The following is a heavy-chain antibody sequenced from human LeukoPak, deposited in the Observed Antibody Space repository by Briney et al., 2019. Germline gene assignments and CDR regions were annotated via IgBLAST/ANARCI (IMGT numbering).Heavy chain of an antibody. V-gene: IGHV1-2*02. Sequence: GASVKVSCKASGYTFTGYYMHWVRQAPGQGLEWMGWINPNSGGTNYAQKFQGRVTMTRDTSISTAYMELSRLKSDDTAVYYCARGNSLSSYYNWLDPWGQGTLVTVSS. CDR1: GYTFTGYY. CDR3: ARGNSLSSYYNWLDP. J-gene: IGHJ5*02. CDR2: INPNSGGT. D-gene: IGHD3-10*01.